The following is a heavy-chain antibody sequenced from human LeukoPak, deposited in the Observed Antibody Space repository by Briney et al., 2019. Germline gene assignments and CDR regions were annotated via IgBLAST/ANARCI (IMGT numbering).Heavy chain of an antibody. Sequence: GGSLRLSCAASGFTFSNYWMHWVRQAPGKGLVWVSRIKSDGSSTNYADSVKGRFTISRDNAKNTLYLQMNSLRVEDTAVYYRAKKGGFDPWGQGTLVTVSS. J-gene: IGHJ5*02. CDR2: IKSDGSST. CDR3: AKKGGFDP. V-gene: IGHV3-74*01. CDR1: GFTFSNYW. D-gene: IGHD3-16*01.